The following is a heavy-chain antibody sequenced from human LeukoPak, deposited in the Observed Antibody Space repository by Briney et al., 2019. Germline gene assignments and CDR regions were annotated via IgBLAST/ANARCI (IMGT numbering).Heavy chain of an antibody. Sequence: SETLSLTCTVSGGSISSYYWSWIRQPPGKGLEWIGYIYCSGSTNYNPSLKSRVTISVDTSKNQFSLKLSSVTAADTAVYYCARGTYCTNGVCLDYWGQGTLVTVSS. CDR3: ARGTYCTNGVCLDY. J-gene: IGHJ4*02. CDR2: IYCSGST. D-gene: IGHD2-8*01. V-gene: IGHV4-59*01. CDR1: GGSISSYY.